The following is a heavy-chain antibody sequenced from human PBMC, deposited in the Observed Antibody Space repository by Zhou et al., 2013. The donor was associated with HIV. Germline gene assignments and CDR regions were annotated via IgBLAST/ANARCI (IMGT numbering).Heavy chain of an antibody. V-gene: IGHV1-69*05. CDR2: IIPIFGTA. D-gene: IGHD1-26*01. Sequence: QVQLVQSGAEVKKPGSSVKVSCKASGGTFSSYAISWVRQAPGQGLEWMGGIIPIFGTANYAQKFQGRVTITTDESTSTAYMELSSLRSEDTAVYYCARDGIVGATDYYYYYMDVWGKGTTVTVSS. J-gene: IGHJ6*03. CDR3: ARDGIVGATDYYYYYMDV. CDR1: GGTFSSYA.